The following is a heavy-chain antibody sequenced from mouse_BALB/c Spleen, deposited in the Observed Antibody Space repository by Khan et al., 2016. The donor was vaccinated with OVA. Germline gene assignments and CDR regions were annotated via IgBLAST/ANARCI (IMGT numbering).Heavy chain of an antibody. CDR1: GYTFTSYW. D-gene: IGHD1-1*01. CDR2: IGPGSSNT. V-gene: IGHV1S41*01. J-gene: IGHJ4*01. Sequence: DLVKPGTSVKLSCKASGYTFTSYWINWLKQRPGQGLEWIGRIGPGSSNTYYNEMFKGKAALTVDTSSTTAYIQFSSLSSEDSAVYFCARENYYGRTYYAMDYWGQGTSVTVSS. CDR3: ARENYYGRTYYAMDY.